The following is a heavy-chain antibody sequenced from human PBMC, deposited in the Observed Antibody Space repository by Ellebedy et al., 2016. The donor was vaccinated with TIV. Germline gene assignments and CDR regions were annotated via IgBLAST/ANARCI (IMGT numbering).Heavy chain of an antibody. CDR2: IYPSGDRT. D-gene: IGHD5-18*01. J-gene: IGHJ4*02. Sequence: ASVKVSCKASGYSFTSYYMHWVRQAPGQGLEWMAMIYPSGDRTTYAQKFQGSAFVTRDTSTSTDHMELSSLRFDDTAVYYCATEWDTAMVKFWGQGTLVSVSS. CDR3: ATEWDTAMVKF. CDR1: GYSFTSYY. V-gene: IGHV1-46*01.